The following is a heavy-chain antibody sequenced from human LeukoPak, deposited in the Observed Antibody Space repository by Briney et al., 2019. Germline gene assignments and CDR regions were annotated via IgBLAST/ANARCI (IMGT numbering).Heavy chain of an antibody. J-gene: IGHJ4*02. CDR1: GFTFSDYY. Sequence: PGGSLRLSCAASGFTFSDYYMSWIRQAPGKGLEWVSYISSSGSTIYYADSVKGRFTISRDNAKNSLYLQMNSLRAEGTAVYYCARDHFDYYGSGSYDYWGQGTLVTVSS. V-gene: IGHV3-11*01. CDR3: ARDHFDYYGSGSYDY. D-gene: IGHD3-10*01. CDR2: ISSSGSTI.